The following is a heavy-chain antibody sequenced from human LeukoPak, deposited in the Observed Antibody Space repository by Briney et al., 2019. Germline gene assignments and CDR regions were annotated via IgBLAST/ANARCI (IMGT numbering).Heavy chain of an antibody. V-gene: IGHV1-18*01. CDR2: ISGYNGNT. CDR1: GYTFTSYG. CDR3: ARTITMFGVVLALNWFDP. Sequence: ASVKVSCKASGYTFTSYGISWVRQAPGQGLEWMGWISGYNGNTNYAEKLQGRVTMTTDTSTSTVYMEVRSLRSGDTAIYYCARTITMFGVVLALNWFDPWGQGTLVTVSS. D-gene: IGHD3-3*01. J-gene: IGHJ5*02.